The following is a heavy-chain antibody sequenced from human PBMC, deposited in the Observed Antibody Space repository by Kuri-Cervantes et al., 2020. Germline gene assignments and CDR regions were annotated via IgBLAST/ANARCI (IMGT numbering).Heavy chain of an antibody. Sequence: SVKVSCKASGYTFTYRYLHWVRQAPGQALEWMGWITPFNGNTNYAQKFQDRVTITRGTSASTAYMELSSLRSEDTAVYYCARDQVGATDYWGQGTLVTVSS. CDR3: ARDQVGATDY. CDR1: GYTFTYRY. V-gene: IGHV1-45*02. CDR2: ITPFNGNT. J-gene: IGHJ4*02. D-gene: IGHD1-26*01.